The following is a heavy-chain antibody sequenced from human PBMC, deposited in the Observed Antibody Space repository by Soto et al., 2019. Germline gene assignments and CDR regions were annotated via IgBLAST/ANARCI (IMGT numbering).Heavy chain of an antibody. V-gene: IGHV3-30*18. CDR3: AKGQGWLVPH. J-gene: IGHJ4*02. Sequence: GWSLRLSCAASGFTFSSYGMHWVRQAPGKGLEWVAVISYDGSNKYYADSVKGRFTISRDNSKNTLYLQMNSLRAEDTAVYYCAKGQGWLVPHWGQGTLVTVSS. D-gene: IGHD6-19*01. CDR2: ISYDGSNK. CDR1: GFTFSSYG.